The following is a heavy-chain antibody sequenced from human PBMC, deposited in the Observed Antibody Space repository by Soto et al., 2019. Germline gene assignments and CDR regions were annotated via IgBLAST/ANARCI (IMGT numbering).Heavy chain of an antibody. D-gene: IGHD6-13*01. CDR1: GYTFTHYY. CDR3: ARDLEAGDH. Sequence: QVQLVQSGAEVKKPGASVKVSCRTSGYTFTHYYIHWVRQAPGQGLEWLAIINPASGSTNYAQDFQGRVTLTMDTSTTTGYMELSGLRAEDTAIFYCARDLEAGDHWGQGTLVTVSS. J-gene: IGHJ4*02. CDR2: INPASGST. V-gene: IGHV1-46*01.